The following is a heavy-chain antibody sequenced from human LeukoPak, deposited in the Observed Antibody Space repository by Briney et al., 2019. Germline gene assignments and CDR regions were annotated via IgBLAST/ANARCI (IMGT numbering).Heavy chain of an antibody. CDR3: ARGVRGYCSSTSCPQPSTYYYYYGMDV. CDR1: GGSFSGYY. V-gene: IGHV4-34*01. CDR2: INHSGST. Sequence: SETLSLTCAVYGGSFSGYYWSWIRQPPGKGLEWTGEINHSGSTNYNPSLKSRVTISVDTSKNQFSLKLSSVTAADTAVYYCARGVRGYCSSTSCPQPSTYYYYYGMDVWGQGTTVTVSS. D-gene: IGHD2-2*01. J-gene: IGHJ6*02.